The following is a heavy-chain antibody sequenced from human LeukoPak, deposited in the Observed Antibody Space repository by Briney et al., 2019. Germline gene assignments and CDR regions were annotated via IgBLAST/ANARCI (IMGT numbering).Heavy chain of an antibody. CDR3: TVTKLYSSGWYYFDY. J-gene: IGHJ4*02. CDR1: GFTFGDYA. V-gene: IGHV3-49*04. D-gene: IGHD6-19*01. Sequence: GSLRLSCTASGFTFGDYAMSWVRQAPGKGLEWVGFIRSKAYGGTTEYAASVKGRFTISRDDSKSIAYLQMNSLKTKDTAVYYCTVTKLYSSGWYYFDYWGQGTLVTVSS. CDR2: IRSKAYGGTT.